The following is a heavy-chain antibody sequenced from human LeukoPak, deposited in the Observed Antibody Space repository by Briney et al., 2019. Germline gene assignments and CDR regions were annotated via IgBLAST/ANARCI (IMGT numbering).Heavy chain of an antibody. CDR1: GYTFTSYY. CDR3: ARSYCSGGSCTDLYGMDV. Sequence: ASVKVSCKASGYTFTSYYMHWVRQAPGQGLEWMGIINPSGGSTSYAQKFQGRVTMTTDTSTSTAYMELRSLRSDDTAVYYCARSYCSGGSCTDLYGMDVWGKGTTVTVSS. J-gene: IGHJ6*04. CDR2: INPSGGST. V-gene: IGHV1-46*01. D-gene: IGHD2-15*01.